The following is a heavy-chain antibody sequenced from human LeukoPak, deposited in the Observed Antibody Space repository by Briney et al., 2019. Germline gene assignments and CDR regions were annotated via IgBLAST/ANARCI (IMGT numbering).Heavy chain of an antibody. CDR2: IYYSGST. D-gene: IGHD3-3*01. Sequence: PSETLSLTCTVSGGSVSSGSYYWSWIRQPPGKGLEWIGYIYYSGSTNYNPSLKSRVTISVDTSKNQFSLKLSSVTAADTAVYYCARWAAVRFLEWPPGWFDPWGQGTLVTVSS. CDR3: ARWAAVRFLEWPPGWFDP. V-gene: IGHV4-61*01. J-gene: IGHJ5*02. CDR1: GGSVSSGSYY.